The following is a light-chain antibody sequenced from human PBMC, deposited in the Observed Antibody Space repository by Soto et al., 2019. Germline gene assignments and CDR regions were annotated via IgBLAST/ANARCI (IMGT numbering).Light chain of an antibody. V-gene: IGLV2-14*01. CDR2: EVS. CDR1: SSDVGGYNY. J-gene: IGLJ3*02. Sequence: QSALTQPASVSGSPGQSITISCTGTSSDVGGYNYVSWYQQHPGKAPKLMIYEVSNRPLGVSNRFSGSKSGNTASLPTSGLQSEVEADYICSSYTSSSTCVFGGGTQLTVL. CDR3: SSYTSSSTCV.